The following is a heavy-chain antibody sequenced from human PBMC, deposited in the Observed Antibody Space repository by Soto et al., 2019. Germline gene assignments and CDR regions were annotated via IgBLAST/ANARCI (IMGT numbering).Heavy chain of an antibody. V-gene: IGHV3-30*18. Sequence: QVQLVESGGGVVQPGRSLRLSCAASGFTFSSYGMHWVRQAPGKGLEWVAVISYDGSNKYYADSVKGRFTISRDNSKNTLYLQMNSLSAEDTAVYYCAKDSASGSSGWYGDFDYWGQGTLVTVSS. CDR2: ISYDGSNK. J-gene: IGHJ4*02. D-gene: IGHD6-19*01. CDR3: AKDSASGSSGWYGDFDY. CDR1: GFTFSSYG.